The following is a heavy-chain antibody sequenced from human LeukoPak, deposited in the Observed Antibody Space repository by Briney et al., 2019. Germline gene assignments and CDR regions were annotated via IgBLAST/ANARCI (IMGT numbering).Heavy chain of an antibody. Sequence: VGSLRLSCAASGFTFDDYGMSWVRQAPGKGLEWVSGINWNGGSTGYADSVKGRFTISRDNAKNSLYLQMNSLRAEGTALYYCARDYDILTEDDYWGQGTLVTVSS. CDR3: ARDYDILTEDDY. V-gene: IGHV3-20*04. D-gene: IGHD3-9*01. CDR2: INWNGGST. CDR1: GFTFDDYG. J-gene: IGHJ4*02.